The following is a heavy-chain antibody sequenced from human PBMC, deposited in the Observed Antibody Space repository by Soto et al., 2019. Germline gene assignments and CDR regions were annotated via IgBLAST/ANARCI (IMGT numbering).Heavy chain of an antibody. D-gene: IGHD3-10*01. CDR1: GGSISSYY. Sequence: SETLSLTCTVSGGSISSYYWSWIRQPPGKGLEWIGYIYYSGTTNYNPSLKSRVTISVDTSKNQFSLKLSSVTAADTAVYYCASSWFGELYRFDYWGQGTLVTVSS. V-gene: IGHV4-59*01. CDR3: ASSWFGELYRFDY. CDR2: IYYSGTT. J-gene: IGHJ4*02.